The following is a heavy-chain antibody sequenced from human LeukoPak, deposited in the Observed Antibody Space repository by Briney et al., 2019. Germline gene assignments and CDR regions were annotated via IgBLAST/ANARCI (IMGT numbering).Heavy chain of an antibody. V-gene: IGHV3-74*01. CDR2: LSPDGRSS. CDR3: TRSPSLGGRYWGFDY. J-gene: IGHJ4*02. D-gene: IGHD1-26*01. CDR1: GFTFSTYW. Sequence: PGGALRLSCAASGFTFSTYWMHWVRQAPGKGRVWVSRLSPDGRSSIYADSVKGRFTASRDNAKNTLYLQMNSLRAEDTAVYYCTRSPSLGGRYWGFDYWGQGALVTVSS.